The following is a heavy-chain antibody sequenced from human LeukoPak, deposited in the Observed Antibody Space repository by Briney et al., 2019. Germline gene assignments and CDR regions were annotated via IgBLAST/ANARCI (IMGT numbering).Heavy chain of an antibody. CDR3: ARAGRDGYSPASDSFDI. J-gene: IGHJ3*02. Sequence: SETLSLTCTVSGASITTTLYYWVWARQSPGKGLEWIGSFYYGGITYYHPSLKSRVTVSVDTSRSQFSLKLISVTAADTAVYYCARAGRDGYSPASDSFDIWGQGKTVTVSS. CDR2: FYYGGIT. D-gene: IGHD5-24*01. V-gene: IGHV4-39*07. CDR1: GASITTTLYY.